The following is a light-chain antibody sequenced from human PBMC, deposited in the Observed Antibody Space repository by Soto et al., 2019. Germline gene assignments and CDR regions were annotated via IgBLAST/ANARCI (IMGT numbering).Light chain of an antibody. CDR2: DAS. V-gene: IGKV1-5*01. J-gene: IGKJ1*01. Sequence: DIQMTQSPSSLSASVGDRVTITCRASQSISNYLNWYQQKPGKAPKLLIYDASSLESGVPSRFSGSGSGTEFTLTISSLQPDDFATYYCQQYNSYPWTFGQGTKVDI. CDR3: QQYNSYPWT. CDR1: QSISNY.